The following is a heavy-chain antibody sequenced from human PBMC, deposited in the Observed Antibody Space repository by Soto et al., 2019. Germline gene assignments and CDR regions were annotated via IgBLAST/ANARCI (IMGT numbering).Heavy chain of an antibody. CDR2: IKQDGSEK. J-gene: IGHJ4*02. CDR3: ARDPSTYGTYYFDY. Sequence: ESGGGLVQPGGSLRLSCAASGFTFSSYWMSWVRQAPGKGLEWVANIKQDGSEKYYVDSVKGRFTISRDNAKNSLYLQMNSLRAEDTAVYYCARDPSTYGTYYFDYWGQGTLVTVSS. V-gene: IGHV3-7*01. D-gene: IGHD2-2*01. CDR1: GFTFSSYW.